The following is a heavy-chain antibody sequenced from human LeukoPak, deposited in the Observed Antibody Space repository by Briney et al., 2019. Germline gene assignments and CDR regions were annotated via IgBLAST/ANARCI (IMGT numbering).Heavy chain of an antibody. CDR2: ISSSSSTI. V-gene: IGHV3-48*01. CDR1: GFTFSTYS. D-gene: IGHD6-19*01. Sequence: GGSLRLSCAASGFTFSTYSMNWVRQAPGQGLEWVSYISSSSSTIYYADSVKGRFTISRDNSKNTLYLQMNSLRAEDTAVYYCAAENSSGWNYGMDVWGQGTTVTVSS. CDR3: AAENSSGWNYGMDV. J-gene: IGHJ6*02.